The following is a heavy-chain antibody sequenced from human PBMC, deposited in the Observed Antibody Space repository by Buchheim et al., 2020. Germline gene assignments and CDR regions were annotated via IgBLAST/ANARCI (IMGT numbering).Heavy chain of an antibody. CDR3: ARTSSFDY. CDR1: GFTLTGYY. CDR2: INPDSGGT. J-gene: IGHJ4*02. V-gene: IGHV1-2*02. Sequence: QVQLVQSGAEVKKPGASVKVSCKASGFTLTGYYMHWVRQAPGQGLEWMGWINPDSGGTNYAQKFQGRVAMTRDTSINTDYRELSSLTSDDSAVYYCARTSSFDYWGQGTL.